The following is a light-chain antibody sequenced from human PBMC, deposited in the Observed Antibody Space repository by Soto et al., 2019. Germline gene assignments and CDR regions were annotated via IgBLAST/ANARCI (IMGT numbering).Light chain of an antibody. CDR1: QSVGST. CDR3: QQYYNWPLT. CDR2: GAS. J-gene: IGKJ4*01. V-gene: IGKV3D-15*01. Sequence: EIVMPQSPATLSVSPGDRSTLSCRAGQSVGSTLAWYQHKPGQAPRLLIYGASTRATGIPARFSGSGSETEFTLTISSLQSEDFAVHYCQQYYNWPLTFGGGTKVDI.